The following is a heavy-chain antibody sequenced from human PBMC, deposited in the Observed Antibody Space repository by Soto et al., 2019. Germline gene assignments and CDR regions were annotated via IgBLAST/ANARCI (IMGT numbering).Heavy chain of an antibody. J-gene: IGHJ4*02. V-gene: IGHV1-18*01. CDR1: GYTFTIYG. CDR2: ISAYNGNT. D-gene: IGHD3-3*02. CDR3: ARDLGISIPGYYFDY. Sequence: ASVKVSCKASGYTFTIYGISCVRQSPLQGLEWMGCISAYNGNTNYAQKLQGRVTMTTDTSTSTAYMELRSLRSDDTAVYYCARDLGISIPGYYFDYWGQGTLVTVSS.